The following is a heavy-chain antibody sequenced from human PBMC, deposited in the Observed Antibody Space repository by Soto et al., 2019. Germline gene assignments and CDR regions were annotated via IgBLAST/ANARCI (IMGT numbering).Heavy chain of an antibody. CDR3: ARGSGYYVTGYYYYYYGMDV. Sequence: QLQLQESGPGLVKPSETLSLTCTVSGGSISSSSYYWSWIPQPPGKGLEWIGSIYYSGSTYYNPSLKSRVTISVDTSKNQFSLKLSSVTAADTAVYYCARGSGYYVTGYYYYYYGMDVWGQGTTVTVSS. V-gene: IGHV4-39*01. CDR2: IYYSGST. D-gene: IGHD3-3*01. J-gene: IGHJ6*02. CDR1: GGSISSSSYY.